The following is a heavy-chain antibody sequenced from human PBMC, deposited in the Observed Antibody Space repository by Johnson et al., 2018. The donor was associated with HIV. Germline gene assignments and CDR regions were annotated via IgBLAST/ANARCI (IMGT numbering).Heavy chain of an antibody. V-gene: IGHV3-66*01. CDR3: ARSGGYPNAFDM. D-gene: IGHD6-13*01. CDR2: IYSGGNT. Sequence: VQLVESGGGLVQPGGSLRLSCASGFTVSTNYMSWVRQAPGKGLEWVSVIYSGGNTYYADSVKGRFTISRDNSKNSLFLQMNSLRVEDTAVYYCARSGGYPNAFDMWGQGTLVTVPA. J-gene: IGHJ3*02. CDR1: GFTVSTNY.